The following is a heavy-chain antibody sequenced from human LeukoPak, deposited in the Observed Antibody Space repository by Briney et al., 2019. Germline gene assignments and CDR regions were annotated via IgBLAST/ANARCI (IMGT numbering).Heavy chain of an antibody. D-gene: IGHD3-10*01. CDR3: ARQSRWFGELSQLDY. V-gene: IGHV5-51*01. Sequence: GESLKISCKGSGYSFTSYRIGWVRQMPGKGLEWMGIIYPGDSDTRYSPSFQGQVTISADKSISTAYLQWSSLKASDTAMYYCARQSRWFGELSQLDYWGQGTLVTDSS. J-gene: IGHJ4*02. CDR1: GYSFTSYR. CDR2: IYPGDSDT.